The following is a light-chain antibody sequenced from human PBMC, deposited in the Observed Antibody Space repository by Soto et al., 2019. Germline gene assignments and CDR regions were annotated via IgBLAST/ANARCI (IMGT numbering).Light chain of an antibody. CDR1: QDISRF. J-gene: IGKJ2*01. V-gene: IGKV1-17*03. CDR3: LQYNSWPYT. CDR2: DTS. Sequence: DVQMTQSPSAMSASVGDRVTITCRASQDISRFVAWFQQKPGKAPERLIYDTSSLQPGVPSRFSGSGSGTEFTLTISSLQSEDFGVYYCLQYNSWPYTFGQGTKLEIK.